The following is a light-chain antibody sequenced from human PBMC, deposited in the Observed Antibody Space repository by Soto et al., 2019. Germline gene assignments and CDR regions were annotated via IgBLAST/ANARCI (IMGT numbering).Light chain of an antibody. CDR1: QSVSSNL. J-gene: IGKJ5*01. Sequence: ILLTQSPGTLSLSPGERATLSCRASQSVSSNLLAWYQQKPGQAPRLLISGASRRATGIPDRFSGSGSGTDFTLTISSLEPEDFAVYYCKQRSNWPLSTFGHGTRLEIK. CDR2: GAS. CDR3: KQRSNWPLST. V-gene: IGKV3D-20*02.